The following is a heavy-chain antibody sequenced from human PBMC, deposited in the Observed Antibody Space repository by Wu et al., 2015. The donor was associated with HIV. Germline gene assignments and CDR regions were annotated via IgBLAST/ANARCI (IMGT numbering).Heavy chain of an antibody. V-gene: IGHV4-34*01. CDR2: INHSGST. CDR1: VGPFSGYS. D-gene: IGHD6-13*01. CDR3: ARDGNENRQYSSSWYGMDV. J-gene: IGHJ6*02. Sequence: QVQLQQWGGRTVEAFRRPCPSPALSMVGPFSGYSWSWIRQPPGKGLEWIGEINHSGSTNYNPSLKSRVTISVDTSKNQFSLKLSSVTAADTAVYYCARDGNENRQYSSSWYGMDVWGQGTTVTVSS.